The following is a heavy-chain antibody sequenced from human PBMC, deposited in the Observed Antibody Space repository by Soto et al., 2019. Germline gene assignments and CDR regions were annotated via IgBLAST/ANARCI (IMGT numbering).Heavy chain of an antibody. CDR1: GGSISSSSYY. Sequence: SETLSLTCTVSGGSISSSSYYWGWIRQPPGKGLEWIGSIYYSGSTYYNPSLKSRVTISVDTYKNQFSLKLSSVTAADTAVYYCARQGVVVAVYYYYYYGMDVWGQGTTVTVSS. V-gene: IGHV4-39*01. CDR2: IYYSGST. J-gene: IGHJ6*02. D-gene: IGHD2-15*01. CDR3: ARQGVVVAVYYYYYYGMDV.